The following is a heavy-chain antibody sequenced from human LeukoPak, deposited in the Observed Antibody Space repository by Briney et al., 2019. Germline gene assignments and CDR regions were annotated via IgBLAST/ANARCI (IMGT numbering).Heavy chain of an antibody. D-gene: IGHD3-10*02. J-gene: IGHJ4*02. Sequence: GGSLRLSCAASGFTFSSYGMHWVRQAPGKGLEWVAFIRYDGSNKYYADSVKGRFTISRDNSKNTLYLQMNSLRAEDTAVYYCAKEIEYVRGDPAPLFDYWGQGTLVTVSS. CDR3: AKEIEYVRGDPAPLFDY. CDR1: GFTFSSYG. CDR2: IRYDGSNK. V-gene: IGHV3-30*02.